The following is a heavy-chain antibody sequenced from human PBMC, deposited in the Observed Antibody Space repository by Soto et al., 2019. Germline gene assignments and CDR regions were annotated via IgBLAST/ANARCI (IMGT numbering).Heavy chain of an antibody. CDR1: GFRFRDYW. J-gene: IGHJ5*02. CDR2: IKQDESDK. V-gene: IGHV3-7*03. D-gene: IGHD3-16*01. Sequence: GGSLRLSCAVSGFRFRDYWMSWVRQAPGKGLEWVANIKQDESDKYYVDSVKGRFTISRDNAKNALYLQMNSLRVEDTAVYYCAAYGYTMTCTHFHGYSWGQGTQVTVSS. CDR3: AAYGYTMTCTHFHGYS.